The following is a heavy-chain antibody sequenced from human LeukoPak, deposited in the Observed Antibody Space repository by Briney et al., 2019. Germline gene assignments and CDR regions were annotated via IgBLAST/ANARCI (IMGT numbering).Heavy chain of an antibody. Sequence: SETLSLTCTVSGGSITGSSYYWGWIRQPPGKGLEWIGSIYYSGSTYYNPSLKSRVTISVDTSKNQFSLKLSSVTAADTAVYYCARHPSGYMDDAFDIWGQGTMVTVSS. CDR3: ARHPSGYMDDAFDI. CDR2: IYYSGST. CDR1: GGSITGSSYY. D-gene: IGHD3-22*01. J-gene: IGHJ3*02. V-gene: IGHV4-39*01.